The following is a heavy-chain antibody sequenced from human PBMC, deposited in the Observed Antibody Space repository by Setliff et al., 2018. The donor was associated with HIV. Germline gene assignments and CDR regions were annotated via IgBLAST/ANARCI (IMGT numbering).Heavy chain of an antibody. J-gene: IGHJ3*02. CDR3: ARDRVGSRHDAFEI. CDR1: GGSTRTSGYY. D-gene: IGHD1-26*01. V-gene: IGHV4-39*02. CDR2: IYSSGST. Sequence: PSETLSLTCTVSGGSTRTSGYYWGWIRQPPGKGREWIGSIYSSGSTYYNPSLKSRVSISVDTSKNQFSLKVSSVTAADTAVYYCARDRVGSRHDAFEIWGQGTMVTVSS.